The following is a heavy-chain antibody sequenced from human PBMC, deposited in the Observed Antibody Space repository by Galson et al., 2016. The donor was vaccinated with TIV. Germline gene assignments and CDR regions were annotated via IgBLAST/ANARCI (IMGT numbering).Heavy chain of an antibody. Sequence: PALVKPTQTLTLTCTFSGFSLSTSGMCVSWIRQPPGKALEWLARIDWDADKYYSTSLKTRLTISKDTPKNQVALIMTNMDPVDTATYYCARTRSAVAGASDIWGQGTMVTVSP. CDR1: GFSLSTSGMC. D-gene: IGHD6-19*01. CDR3: ARTRSAVAGASDI. J-gene: IGHJ3*02. V-gene: IGHV2-70*11. CDR2: IDWDADK.